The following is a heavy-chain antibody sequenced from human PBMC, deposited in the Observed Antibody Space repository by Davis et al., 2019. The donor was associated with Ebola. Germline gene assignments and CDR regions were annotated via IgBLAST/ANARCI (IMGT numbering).Heavy chain of an antibody. CDR3: ARGWAFDI. J-gene: IGHJ3*02. Sequence: PSETLSLTCTVSGGSVSSNSYYWSWIRQPPGKGLEWIGLIYYSGSSNYNPSLKSRVTMSLDTSKNQFSLKLSSVTAADTAVYYCARGWAFDIWGQGTMVTVSS. CDR2: IYYSGSS. CDR1: GGSVSSNSYY. D-gene: IGHD5-24*01. V-gene: IGHV4-61*01.